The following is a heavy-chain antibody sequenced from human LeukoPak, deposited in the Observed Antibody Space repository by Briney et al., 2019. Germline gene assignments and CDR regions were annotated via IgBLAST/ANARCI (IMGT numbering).Heavy chain of an antibody. CDR3: AKAHLVEPTYCLEF. D-gene: IGHD1-26*01. J-gene: IGHJ4*02. Sequence: PGSSLSLSCAASGFTFNTYAMLWVRQAPGKGLEWVTVISEDGSSKHYADSVRGRCTISRDNSKNTLYLQMNSLRVEDTAVYYCAKAHLVEPTYCLEFWGQGALVTVSS. CDR1: GFTFNTYA. V-gene: IGHV3-30*18. CDR2: ISEDGSSK.